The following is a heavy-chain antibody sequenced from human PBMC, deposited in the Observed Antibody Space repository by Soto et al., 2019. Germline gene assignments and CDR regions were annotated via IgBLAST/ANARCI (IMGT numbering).Heavy chain of an antibody. CDR1: EFTFSSYS. J-gene: IGHJ6*02. Sequence: EVQLVESGGGLVKPGGSLRLSCAASEFTFSSYSMNWVRQAPGKGLEWVSSISSSSSYIYYADSVKGRFTISRDNAKNLLYLQMNSLRAEDTAVYYCARGRGAAGTDSVQYYGMDVWGQGTTVTVSS. CDR3: ARGRGAAGTDSVQYYGMDV. CDR2: ISSSSSYI. D-gene: IGHD6-13*01. V-gene: IGHV3-21*01.